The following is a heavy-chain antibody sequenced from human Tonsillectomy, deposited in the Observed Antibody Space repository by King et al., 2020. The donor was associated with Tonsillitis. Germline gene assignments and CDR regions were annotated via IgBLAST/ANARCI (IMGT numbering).Heavy chain of an antibody. CDR3: ARXAALXXXFGXXLASNXYGMXV. Sequence: QLQESGPGLVKPSGTLSLTCAVSGGSISSSNWWSWVRQPPGKGLEWIGEIYHSGSTNYNPSLKSRVTISVDKSKNQFSLKLSSVTAADTAVYYCARXAALXXXFGXXLASNXYGMXVWGQXTTVTV. J-gene: IGHJ6*01. D-gene: IGHD3-10*01. CDR2: IYHSGST. CDR1: GGSISSSNW. V-gene: IGHV4-4*02.